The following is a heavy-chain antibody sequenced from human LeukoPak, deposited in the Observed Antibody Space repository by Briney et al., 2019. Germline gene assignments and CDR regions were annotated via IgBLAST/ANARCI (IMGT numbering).Heavy chain of an antibody. V-gene: IGHV1-18*01. Sequence: ASVKVSCKASGYTFTSYGISWVRQAPGQGLEWMGWISAYNGNTNYAQKLQGRVTMTTDTSTSTAYMELSSLRSEDTAVYYCARVRWLQGYFDYWGQGTLVTVSS. CDR1: GYTFTSYG. CDR2: ISAYNGNT. J-gene: IGHJ4*02. D-gene: IGHD5-24*01. CDR3: ARVRWLQGYFDY.